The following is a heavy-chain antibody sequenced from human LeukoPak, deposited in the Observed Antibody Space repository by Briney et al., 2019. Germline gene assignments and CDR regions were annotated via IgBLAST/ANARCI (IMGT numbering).Heavy chain of an antibody. D-gene: IGHD2-15*01. CDR1: GFTFSSYA. J-gene: IGHJ6*02. V-gene: IGHV3-23*01. CDR2: ISGSGGST. CDR3: ARDNGHHYGVDV. Sequence: GGSLRLSCAASGFTFSSYAMSWVRQAPGKGLEWVSAISGSGGSTYYADSVKGRFTISRDNSKNTLYLQMNSLRAEDTAVYYCARDNGHHYGVDVWGQGTTVTVSS.